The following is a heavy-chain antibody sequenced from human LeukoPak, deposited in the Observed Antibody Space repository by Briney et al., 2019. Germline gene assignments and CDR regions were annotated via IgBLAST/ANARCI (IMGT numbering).Heavy chain of an antibody. Sequence: GGSLRLSCSASGFTFSWYAMHWVRQAPGKGLESVSGISSNGGRTYYADSVKGRFTISRDNSKNTLYLQMSSLRAEDTAVYYCVKDEYYDSTGYYTYWGQGTLVTVSS. V-gene: IGHV3-64D*09. D-gene: IGHD3-22*01. CDR1: GFTFSWYA. CDR2: ISSNGGRT. CDR3: VKDEYYDSTGYYTY. J-gene: IGHJ4*02.